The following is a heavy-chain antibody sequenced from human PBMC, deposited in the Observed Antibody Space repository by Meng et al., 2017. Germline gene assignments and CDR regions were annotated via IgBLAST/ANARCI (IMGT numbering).Heavy chain of an antibody. J-gene: IGHJ4*02. CDR3: AREGPCGGDCSGFDY. D-gene: IGHD2-21*02. CDR1: GGTFSSYA. Sequence: GELVQSGAEVKKPGSSVKVSCKASGGTFSSYAISWVRQAPGQGLEWMGGIIPIFGTANYAQKFQGRVTITADESTSTAYMELSSLRSEDTAVYYCAREGPCGGDCSGFDYWGQGTLVTVSS. CDR2: IIPIFGTA. V-gene: IGHV1-69*01.